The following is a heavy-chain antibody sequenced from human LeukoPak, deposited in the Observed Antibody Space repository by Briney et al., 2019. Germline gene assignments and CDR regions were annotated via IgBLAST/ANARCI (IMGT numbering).Heavy chain of an antibody. CDR2: IWYDGSNK. CDR1: GFNSEDHA. Sequence: GGSLRLSCVVSGFNSEDHAMHWVRQAPGKGLEWVAVIWYDGSNKYYADSVKGRFTISRDNSKNTLYLQMNSLRAEDTAVYYCARDFGYGHLNLDYWGQGTLVTVSS. V-gene: IGHV3-33*08. J-gene: IGHJ4*02. D-gene: IGHD5-18*01. CDR3: ARDFGYGHLNLDY.